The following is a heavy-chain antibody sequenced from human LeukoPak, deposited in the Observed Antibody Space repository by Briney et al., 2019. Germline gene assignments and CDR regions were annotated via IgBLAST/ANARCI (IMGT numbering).Heavy chain of an antibody. J-gene: IGHJ4*02. D-gene: IGHD2-2*02. CDR3: ARDPGYCSRTNCHIDY. CDR2: ITSSSSYI. V-gene: IGHV3-21*01. Sequence: GGSLRLSCAASGFTFSSYSMNWVRRAPGKGLEWVASITSSSSYIYYADSVKGRFTISRDNAKNSLYLQMNSLRAEDTAVYYCARDPGYCSRTNCHIDYWGQGTLVTVSS. CDR1: GFTFSSYS.